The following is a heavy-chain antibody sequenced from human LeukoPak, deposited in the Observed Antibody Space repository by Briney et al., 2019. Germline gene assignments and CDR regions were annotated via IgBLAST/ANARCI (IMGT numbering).Heavy chain of an antibody. Sequence: ASVKVSCKVSGYTLTELSMHWVRQAPRKGLEWMGGFDPEDGETIYAQKFQGRVTMTEDTSTDTAYMELSSLRSEDTAVYYCATVASTTGDAFDIWGQGTMVTVSS. CDR2: FDPEDGET. V-gene: IGHV1-24*01. J-gene: IGHJ3*02. D-gene: IGHD2-2*01. CDR3: ATVASTTGDAFDI. CDR1: GYTLTELS.